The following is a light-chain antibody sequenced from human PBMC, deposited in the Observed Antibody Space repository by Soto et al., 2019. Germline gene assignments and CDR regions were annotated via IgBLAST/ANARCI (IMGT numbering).Light chain of an antibody. CDR3: QQYYSVPFP. J-gene: IGKJ3*01. V-gene: IGKV4-1*01. CDR2: WAS. CDR1: RILFISSKNKNY. Sequence: DIVMTQSRDSLAVSLGERATFNCKASRILFISSKNKNYLAWYQQKSGQSPKLLISWASTRESGVPDRFTGSGSGSDFSLTISSLQAEDVAIYYCQQYYSVPFPFGPGTKVAIK.